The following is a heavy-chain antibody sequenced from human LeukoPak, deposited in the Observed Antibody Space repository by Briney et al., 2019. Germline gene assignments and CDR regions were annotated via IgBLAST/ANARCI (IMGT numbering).Heavy chain of an antibody. J-gene: IGHJ4*02. CDR2: ISWNSDTI. Sequence: GGSLRLSCAASGFSFDDYAMHWVRQAPGKGLEWVSGISWNSDTIGYADSVKGRFTISRDNAKNSLYLQMNSLRPEDTALYYCTKDKSGPSGYSSGLDYWGQGTLVTVSS. D-gene: IGHD6-19*01. CDR3: TKDKSGPSGYSSGLDY. CDR1: GFSFDDYA. V-gene: IGHV3-9*01.